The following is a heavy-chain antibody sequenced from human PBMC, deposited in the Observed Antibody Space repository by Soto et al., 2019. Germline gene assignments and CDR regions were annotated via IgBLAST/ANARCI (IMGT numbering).Heavy chain of an antibody. CDR2: IIPIFGTA. CDR1: GGTFSGYA. D-gene: IGHD2-8*01. CDR3: ARKRKGDCTNGVYYIGAFDI. J-gene: IGHJ3*02. Sequence: GASVKVSCRASGGTFSGYAISWVRQTPGQGLEWMGGIIPIFGTANYAQKFQGRVTITADKSTSTAYMELSSLRSEDTAVYYCARKRKGDCTNGVYYIGAFDIWGQGTMVTVSS. V-gene: IGHV1-69*06.